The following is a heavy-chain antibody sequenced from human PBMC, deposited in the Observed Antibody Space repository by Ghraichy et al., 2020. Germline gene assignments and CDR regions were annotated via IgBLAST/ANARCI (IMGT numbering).Heavy chain of an antibody. J-gene: IGHJ4*02. D-gene: IGHD1-26*01. V-gene: IGHV3-33*01. CDR3: ARDGLGGSYFDY. Sequence: LTCAASGFTFSSYGMHWVRQAPGKGLEWVAVIWYDGSNKYYADSVKGRFTISRDNSKNTLYLQMNSLRAEDTAVYYCARDGLGGSYFDYWGQGTLVTVSS. CDR1: GFTFSSYG. CDR2: IWYDGSNK.